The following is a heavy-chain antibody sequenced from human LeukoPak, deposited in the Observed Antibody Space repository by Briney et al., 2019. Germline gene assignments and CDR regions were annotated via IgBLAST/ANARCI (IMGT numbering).Heavy chain of an antibody. Sequence: GGSLRLSCAASGFTFSSYGMHWVRQAPGKGLEWVAVISYDGSNKYYADSVKGRFTISRDNSKNTLYLQMNSLRAEDTAVYYCAKDKDYYDSSGYPVFDYWGQGTLVTVSS. CDR1: GFTFSSYG. J-gene: IGHJ4*02. CDR2: ISYDGSNK. V-gene: IGHV3-30*18. D-gene: IGHD3-22*01. CDR3: AKDKDYYDSSGYPVFDY.